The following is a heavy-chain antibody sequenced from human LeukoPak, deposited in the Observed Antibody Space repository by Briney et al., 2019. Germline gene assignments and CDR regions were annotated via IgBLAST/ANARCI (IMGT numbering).Heavy chain of an antibody. D-gene: IGHD2-8*01. V-gene: IGHV1-2*02. CDR2: IDPNSGDT. Sequence: GASVKVSCKASAYTFTGYYLHWVRQAPGQGPEWVGWIDPNSGDTDYAQEFQGRVSMTRVRSISTAYMELSRLTSDDTAVYYCARRSRNGLDAFDIWGQGTMVTVSS. CDR1: AYTFTGYY. J-gene: IGHJ3*02. CDR3: ARRSRNGLDAFDI.